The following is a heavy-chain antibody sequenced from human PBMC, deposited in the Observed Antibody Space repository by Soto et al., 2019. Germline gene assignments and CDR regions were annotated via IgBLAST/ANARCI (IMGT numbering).Heavy chain of an antibody. Sequence: SVKVSCKASGGTFSSYAISWVRQAPGQGLEWMGGIIPIFGTANYAQKFQGRVTITADESTSTAYMELSSLRSEDTAVYYCARVGLDGYYFDYWGQGTLVTVSS. CDR3: ARVGLDGYYFDY. CDR2: IIPIFGTA. CDR1: GGTFSSYA. V-gene: IGHV1-69*13. J-gene: IGHJ4*02.